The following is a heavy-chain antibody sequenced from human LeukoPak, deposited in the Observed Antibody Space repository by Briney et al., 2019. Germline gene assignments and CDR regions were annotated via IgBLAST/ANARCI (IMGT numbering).Heavy chain of an antibody. CDR2: IYNSGSA. CDR3: ASTQATSIEGATTQFDY. J-gene: IGHJ4*01. D-gene: IGHD1-26*01. CDR1: GYTFSSGYI. Sequence: ADTLKLTCAASGYTFSSGYIWGWIQLPGKEGEWLIASIYNSGSAYYDQSLKGRVTISVDTSLNQFSRKLRSVTAADTAVYNCASTQATSIEGATTQFDYWGQGTLVTVSS. V-gene: IGHV4-38-2*01.